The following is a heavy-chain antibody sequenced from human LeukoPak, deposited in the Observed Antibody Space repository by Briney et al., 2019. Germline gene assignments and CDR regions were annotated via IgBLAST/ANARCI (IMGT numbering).Heavy chain of an antibody. V-gene: IGHV1-18*01. Sequence: ASVKVSCKASGYTFSNYGISWVRQAPGQGLEWMGWISAYNGNTNYAQKLQGRVTMTTDTSTSTAYMELRSLRSDDTAVYYCARTSTTIKNDLWGRGTLVTVSS. CDR1: GYTFSNYG. J-gene: IGHJ2*01. CDR3: ARTSTTIKNDL. D-gene: IGHD5/OR15-5a*01. CDR2: ISAYNGNT.